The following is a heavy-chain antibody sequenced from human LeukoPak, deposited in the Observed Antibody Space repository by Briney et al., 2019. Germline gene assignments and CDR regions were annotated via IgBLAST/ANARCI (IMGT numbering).Heavy chain of an antibody. CDR3: ARVVVGATTPEVAFDI. Sequence: ASVKVSCKASGYTFTGYYMHWVRQAPGQGLEWMGWINPNSGGTNYAQKFQGRVTTTRDTSISTAYMELSRLRSDDTAVYYCARVVVGATTPEVAFDIWGQGTMVTVSS. CDR2: INPNSGGT. D-gene: IGHD1-26*01. CDR1: GYTFTGYY. V-gene: IGHV1-2*02. J-gene: IGHJ3*02.